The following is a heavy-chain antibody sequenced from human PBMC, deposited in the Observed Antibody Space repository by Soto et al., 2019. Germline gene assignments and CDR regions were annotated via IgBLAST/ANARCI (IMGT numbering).Heavy chain of an antibody. Sequence: GGSLRLSCAASGFNFDDFAMHWVRRAPGKGLEWVSGISWEGGSIGYADSVKGRFIISRDNAKNSLFLQMNSLTADDTALYYCAKDHDEDFGYDLDYINSRGQGTQVTVSS. J-gene: IGHJ4*02. V-gene: IGHV3-9*01. CDR1: GFNFDDFA. D-gene: IGHD5-12*01. CDR3: AKDHDEDFGYDLDYINS. CDR2: ISWEGGSI.